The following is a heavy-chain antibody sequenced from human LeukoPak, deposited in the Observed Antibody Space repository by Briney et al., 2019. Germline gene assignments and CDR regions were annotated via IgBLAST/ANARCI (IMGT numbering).Heavy chain of an antibody. D-gene: IGHD2-2*01. V-gene: IGHV3-7*03. Sequence: GGSLRLSCAASGFTFSSYWMSWVRQAPGKGLEWVANIKQDGSEKYYVDSVKGRFTISRDNAKNSLYLQMNSLRAEDTALYYCAKDKGIVVVPAAPLDYWGQGTLVTVSS. J-gene: IGHJ4*02. CDR3: AKDKGIVVVPAAPLDY. CDR2: IKQDGSEK. CDR1: GFTFSSYW.